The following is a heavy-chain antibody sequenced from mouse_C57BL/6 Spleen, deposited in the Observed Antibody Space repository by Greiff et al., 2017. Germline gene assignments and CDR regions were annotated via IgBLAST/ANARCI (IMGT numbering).Heavy chain of an antibody. CDR3: AKDVSDWYFDG. CDR2: IDPEDGET. Sequence: VQLKESGAELVKPGASVKLSCKASGFNIKDYYMNWVKQRTEKGLEWIGRIDPEDGETKSAPKFQGKATITADTSSNTAYLQLSSLTSEDTDVYYCAKDVSDWYFDGGGTGTTVTGSS. J-gene: IGHJ1*03. V-gene: IGHV14-2*01. CDR1: GFNIKDYY.